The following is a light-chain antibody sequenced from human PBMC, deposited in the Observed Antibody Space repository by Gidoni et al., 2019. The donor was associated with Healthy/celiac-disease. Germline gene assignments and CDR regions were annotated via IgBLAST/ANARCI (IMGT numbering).Light chain of an antibody. J-gene: IGLJ2*01. CDR2: DVS. CDR1: SSDVGGYNY. CDR3: SSYTSSSTDVV. Sequence: QSALPQPASVSGSPGQSITISCTGTSSDVGGYNYVSWYQQNPGKAPKLMIYDVSNRPSGVSNRFSGSKSGNTASLTISGLQAEDEADYYCSSYTSSSTDVVFGGGTKLTVL. V-gene: IGLV2-14*01.